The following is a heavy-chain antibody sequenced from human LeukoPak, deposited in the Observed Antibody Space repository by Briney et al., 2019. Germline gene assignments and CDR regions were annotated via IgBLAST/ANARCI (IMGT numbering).Heavy chain of an antibody. J-gene: IGHJ4*02. Sequence: ASETLSLTCTVSDYSISSGYYWGWIRQPPGKGLEWIGSIYHSGSTYYNPSLKSRVTISVDTSKNQFSLKLSSVTAADTAVYYCASQVTYYDILTGYSPAFDYWGQGTLATVSS. D-gene: IGHD3-9*01. CDR2: IYHSGST. CDR1: DYSISSGYY. CDR3: ASQVTYYDILTGYSPAFDY. V-gene: IGHV4-38-2*02.